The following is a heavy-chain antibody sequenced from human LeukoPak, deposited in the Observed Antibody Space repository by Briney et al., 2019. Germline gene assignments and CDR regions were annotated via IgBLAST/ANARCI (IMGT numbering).Heavy chain of an antibody. J-gene: IGHJ3*01. CDR1: GFSLSTSGMC. V-gene: IGHV2-70*11. Sequence: ESGPALVKPTQTLTLTCTFSGFSLSTSGMCVSWIRQPPGKALEWLARIDWDDDKYYSTSLKTRLTISKDTSKNQVVLTMTNMDPVDTATYYCARIKIAGDYGRRAFDVWGQGTMVTVSS. CDR3: ARIKIAGDYGRRAFDV. D-gene: IGHD4-17*01. CDR2: IDWDDDK.